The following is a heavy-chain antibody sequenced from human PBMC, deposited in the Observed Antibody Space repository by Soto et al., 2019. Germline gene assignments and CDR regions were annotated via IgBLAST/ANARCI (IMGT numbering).Heavy chain of an antibody. J-gene: IGHJ4*02. D-gene: IGHD1-26*01. CDR1: GLSLSTSGVG. CDR3: AQRRSGESNFDY. CDR2: MYWDDDK. V-gene: IGHV2-5*02. Sequence: QITLKESGPTLVKPTQTLTLTCTFSGLSLSTSGVGVGWIRQPPGKALEWLALMYWDDDKRYSPSLKSRLTITTDPAHNPVVLTLASMEPVDTATYYGAQRRSGESNFDYWGQGTLVTVSS.